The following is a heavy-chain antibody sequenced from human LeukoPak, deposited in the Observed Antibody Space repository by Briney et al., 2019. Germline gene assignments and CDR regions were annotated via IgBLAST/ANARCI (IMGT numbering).Heavy chain of an antibody. J-gene: IGHJ6*03. V-gene: IGHV3-23*01. CDR1: GFTFSSYA. D-gene: IGHD2-15*01. Sequence: GGSLRLSCAASGFTFSSYAMSWVRQAPGKGLEWVSAISGSGGSTYYADSVKGRFTISRDNSKNTLYLQMNSLRAEDTAVYYCAKVGQYCSGGSCLDYYYYMDVWGKGTTVTVSS. CDR2: ISGSGGST. CDR3: AKVGQYCSGGSCLDYYYYMDV.